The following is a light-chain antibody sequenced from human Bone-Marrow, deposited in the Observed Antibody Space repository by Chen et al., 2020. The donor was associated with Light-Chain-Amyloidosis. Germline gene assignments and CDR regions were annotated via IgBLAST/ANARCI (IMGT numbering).Light chain of an antibody. J-gene: IGLJ1*01. CDR3: SSYTPRTTLYV. CDR1: RSDIGGYQY. V-gene: IGLV2-14*03. Sequence: QSALTQPASVSGSPGQSITISCTGTRSDIGGYQYLPWYQHHPGHAPKIMIYDVSRRPSGVSNRFSGSKSGNAASLTISGLQAEDEADYYCSSYTPRTTLYVFGTGTKVTVL. CDR2: DVS.